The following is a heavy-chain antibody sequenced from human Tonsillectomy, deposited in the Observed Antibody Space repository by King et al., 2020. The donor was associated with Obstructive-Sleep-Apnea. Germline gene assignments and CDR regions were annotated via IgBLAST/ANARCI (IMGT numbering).Heavy chain of an antibody. J-gene: IGHJ5*02. V-gene: IGHV3-7*01. Sequence: VQLVESGGGLVQPGGSLTLSCAASGSTFSSYWMSWVRQAPGKGLEWGADIKRDGSGKKYVDSVKGRFTISRDNAKKLLFLQMNSLRAEDTAVDYCTRDNYGDDWFDPWGQGTLVTVSS. CDR1: GSTFSSYW. CDR2: IKRDGSGK. D-gene: IGHD4-17*01. CDR3: TRDNYGDDWFDP.